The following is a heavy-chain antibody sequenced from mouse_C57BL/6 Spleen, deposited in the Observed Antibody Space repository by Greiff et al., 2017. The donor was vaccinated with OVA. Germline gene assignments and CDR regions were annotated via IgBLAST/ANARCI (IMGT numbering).Heavy chain of an antibody. V-gene: IGHV1-64*01. CDR3: ARFHGSSYGFAY. D-gene: IGHD1-1*01. CDR2: IHPNSGST. Sequence: VQLQQPGAELVKPGASVKLSCKASGYTFTSYWMHWVKQRPGQGLEWIGMIHPNSGSTNYNEKFKSKATLTVDKSSSTAYMQLSSLTSEYSAVYCCARFHGSSYGFAYWGQGTLVTVSA. J-gene: IGHJ3*01. CDR1: GYTFTSYW.